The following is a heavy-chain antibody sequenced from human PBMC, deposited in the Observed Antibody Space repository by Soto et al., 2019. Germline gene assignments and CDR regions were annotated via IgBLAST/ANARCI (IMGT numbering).Heavy chain of an antibody. CDR3: ARDTHGSSWFDY. J-gene: IGHJ4*02. CDR2: IIPIFGTA. V-gene: IGHV1-69*13. D-gene: IGHD2-15*01. Sequence: ASVKVSCKASGGTFSSYAISWVRQAPGQGLEWMGGIIPIFGTANYAQKFQGRVTITADESTSTAYMELSSLRSEDTAVYHCARDTHGSSWFDYWGQGTLVTVSS. CDR1: GGTFSSYA.